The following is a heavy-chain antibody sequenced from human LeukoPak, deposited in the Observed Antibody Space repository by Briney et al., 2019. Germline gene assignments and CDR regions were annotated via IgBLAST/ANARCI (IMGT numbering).Heavy chain of an antibody. J-gene: IGHJ5*02. V-gene: IGHV7-4-1*02. D-gene: IGHD3-10*01. CDR3: ARDCCNYYGSGSCWFDP. CDR1: GYTFTSYA. CDR2: INTNTGNP. Sequence: ASVKVSCKASGYTFTSYAMNWVRQAPGQGLEWMGWINTNTGNPTYAQGFTGRFVFSLDTSVSTAYLQISSLKAEDTAVYYCARDCCNYYGSGSCWFDPWGQGTLVTVSS.